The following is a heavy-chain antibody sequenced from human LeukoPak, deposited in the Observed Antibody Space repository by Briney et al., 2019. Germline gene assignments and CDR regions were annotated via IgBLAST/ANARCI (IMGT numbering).Heavy chain of an antibody. CDR3: ARSLGQWLLECLDY. CDR1: GFLFENYY. J-gene: IGHJ4*02. Sequence: GGSLRLSCEASGFLFENYYMYWVRQAPGKGLEWVTFMRQDGNKKMYTDSVQGRFTISRDNAENTLYLQMNSLRAEDTAVYYCARSLGQWLLECLDYWGQGTLVTVSS. D-gene: IGHD3-22*01. CDR2: MRQDGNKK. V-gene: IGHV3-30*02.